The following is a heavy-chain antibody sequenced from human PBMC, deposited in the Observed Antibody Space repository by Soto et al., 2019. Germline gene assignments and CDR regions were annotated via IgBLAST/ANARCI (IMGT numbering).Heavy chain of an antibody. D-gene: IGHD4-17*01. V-gene: IGHV4-39*01. Sequence: TLSLTCTVSGGSISSSSYYWGWIRQPPGKGLEWIGSIYYSGSTYYNPSLKSRVIISVDTSKNQFSLKLSSVTAADTAVYYCARRSFYGDYGAFDIWGQGTMVTVSS. J-gene: IGHJ3*02. CDR2: IYYSGST. CDR3: ARRSFYGDYGAFDI. CDR1: GGSISSSSYY.